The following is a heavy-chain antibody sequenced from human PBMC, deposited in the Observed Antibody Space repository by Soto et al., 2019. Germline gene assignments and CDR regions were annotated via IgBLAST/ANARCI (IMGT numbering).Heavy chain of an antibody. CDR3: AKDPWQWLPKYYFDY. CDR1: GLTFSSYA. CDR2: ISGSGGST. J-gene: IGHJ4*02. D-gene: IGHD6-19*01. V-gene: IGHV3-23*01. Sequence: LRLSCAASGLTFSSYAMSWVRQAPGKGLEWVSAISGSGGSTYYADSVKGRFTISRDNSKNTLYLQMNSLRAEDTAVYYCAKDPWQWLPKYYFDYWGQGTLVTVSS.